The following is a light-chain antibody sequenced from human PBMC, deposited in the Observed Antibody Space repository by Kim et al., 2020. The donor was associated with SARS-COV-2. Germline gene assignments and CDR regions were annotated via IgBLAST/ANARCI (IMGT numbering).Light chain of an antibody. CDR2: DAS. J-gene: IGKJ4*01. V-gene: IGKV3-11*01. CDR3: QQHSNWLT. Sequence: IVLTQSPATLSLSPGERATLSCRASQSVSSYLAWYQQKPGQAPRLLNYDASNGATGIPARFSGSRSGTDFTLTISSLEPEDFAVYYCQQHSNWLTFGGGTKVDIK. CDR1: QSVSSY.